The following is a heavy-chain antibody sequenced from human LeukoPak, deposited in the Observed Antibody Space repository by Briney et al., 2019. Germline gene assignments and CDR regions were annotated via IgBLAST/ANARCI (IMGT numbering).Heavy chain of an antibody. CDR1: GYTFTSYG. J-gene: IGHJ4*02. D-gene: IGHD3-22*01. CDR3: VRDVRDYYNIRGFDY. CDR2: ISAYNGNT. Sequence: SVKVSCKASGYTFTSYGISWVRQAPGQGLEWMGWISAYNGNTNYAQKLQGRVTMTTDTSTSTAYMELRSLRSDDTAVYYCVRDVRDYYNIRGFDYWGQGTLVTVSS. V-gene: IGHV1-18*01.